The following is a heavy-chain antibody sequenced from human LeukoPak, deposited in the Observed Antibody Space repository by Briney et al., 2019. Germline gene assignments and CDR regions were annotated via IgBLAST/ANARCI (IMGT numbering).Heavy chain of an antibody. D-gene: IGHD5-24*01. CDR3: TRVGYIDEGIDY. Sequence: GGSLGLSCVASGFPFSSYWMTWVRQAPGKGLEWVANIKQDGSKKSYVDSVKGRFTISRDNAKNSLYLQMNSLRAEDTAIYYCTRVGYIDEGIDYWGQGTLDTVSS. CDR1: GFPFSSYW. J-gene: IGHJ4*02. CDR2: IKQDGSKK. V-gene: IGHV3-7*04.